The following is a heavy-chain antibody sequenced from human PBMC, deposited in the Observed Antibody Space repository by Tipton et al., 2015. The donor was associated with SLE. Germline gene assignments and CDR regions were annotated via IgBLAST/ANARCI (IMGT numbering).Heavy chain of an antibody. CDR3: ARDPYYDGAGDV. D-gene: IGHD3-3*01. CDR2: INHSGST. V-gene: IGHV4-39*07. Sequence: TLSLTCTVSGGSISSSSYYWGWIRQPPGKGLEWIGEINHSGSTNYNPSLKSRVTISVDTSKNQFSLKLSSVTAADTAVYYCARDPYYDGAGDVWGQGTTVTVSS. CDR1: GGSISSSSYY. J-gene: IGHJ6*02.